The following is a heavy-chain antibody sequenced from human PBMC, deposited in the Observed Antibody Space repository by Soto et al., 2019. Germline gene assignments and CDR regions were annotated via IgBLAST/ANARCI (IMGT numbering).Heavy chain of an antibody. V-gene: IGHV3-30-3*01. D-gene: IGHD5-12*01. CDR1: GFTFSSYA. Sequence: GGSLRLSCAASGFTFSSYAMHWVRQAPGKGLEWVAVISYDGSNKYYADSVKGRFTISRDNSKNTLYLQMNSLRAEDTAVYYCARDSGYDYSGYYYYYGMDVWGQGTTVTVSS. CDR2: ISYDGSNK. CDR3: ARDSGYDYSGYYYYYGMDV. J-gene: IGHJ6*02.